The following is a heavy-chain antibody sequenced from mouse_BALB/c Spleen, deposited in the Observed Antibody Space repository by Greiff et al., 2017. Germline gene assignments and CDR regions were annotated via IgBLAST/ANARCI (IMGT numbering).Heavy chain of an antibody. CDR1: GFTFSNYW. D-gene: IGHD2-3*01. CDR2: IRLKSNNYAT. V-gene: IGHV6-6*02. CDR3: TPLSSAY. Sequence: EVKLMESGGGLVQPGGSMKLSCVASGFTFSNYWMNWVRQSPEKGLEWVAEIRLKSNNYATHYAESVKGRFTISRDDSKSSVYLQMNNLRAEDTGIYYCTPLSSAYWGQGTLVTVSA. J-gene: IGHJ3*01.